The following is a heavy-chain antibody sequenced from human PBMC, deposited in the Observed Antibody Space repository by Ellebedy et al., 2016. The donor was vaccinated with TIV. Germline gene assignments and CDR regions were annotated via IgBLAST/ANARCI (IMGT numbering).Heavy chain of an antibody. CDR3: ARGITVADSRGFFYYYGLDV. J-gene: IGHJ6*02. CDR2: IYSGGST. Sequence: GESLKISCAASGFTVSSNYMSWVRQAPGKGLEWVSVIYSGGSTYYADSVKGRFTISRDNSKNTLYLQMNSLRAEDTAVYYCARGITVADSRGFFYYYGLDVWGQGTTVTVFS. V-gene: IGHV3-66*01. CDR1: GFTVSSNY. D-gene: IGHD6-19*01.